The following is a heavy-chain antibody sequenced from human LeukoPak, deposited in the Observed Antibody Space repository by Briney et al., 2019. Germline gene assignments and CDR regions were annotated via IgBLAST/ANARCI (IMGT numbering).Heavy chain of an antibody. V-gene: IGHV4-34*01. CDR2: INHSGST. D-gene: IGHD3-10*01. J-gene: IGHJ4*02. Sequence: SETLSLTCAVYGGSFSGYYWSWIRQPPGKGLEWIGEINHSGSTNYNPSLKSRVTISVDTSKSQFSLKLSSVTAADTAVYYCARGPNMVRGVILRHWGQGTLVTVSS. CDR1: GGSFSGYY. CDR3: ARGPNMVRGVILRH.